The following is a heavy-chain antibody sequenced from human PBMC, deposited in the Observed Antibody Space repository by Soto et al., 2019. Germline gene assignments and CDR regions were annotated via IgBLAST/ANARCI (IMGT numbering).Heavy chain of an antibody. CDR2: INPSGGST. Sequence: ASVKVSCKASGYTFTSYYMHWVRQAPGQGLEWMGIINPSGGSTSYAQKFQGRVTMTRDTSTSTVYMELSSLRSEDTAVYYCARDRTPVYREAGTVGMDVWGQGTTVTVSS. J-gene: IGHJ6*02. CDR3: ARDRTPVYREAGTVGMDV. CDR1: GYTFTSYY. D-gene: IGHD6-13*01. V-gene: IGHV1-46*01.